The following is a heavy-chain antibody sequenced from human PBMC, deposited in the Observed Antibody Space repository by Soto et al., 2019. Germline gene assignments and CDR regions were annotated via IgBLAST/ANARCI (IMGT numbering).Heavy chain of an antibody. CDR1: GFTFSSYG. J-gene: IGHJ3*02. CDR2: ISCDGSNK. V-gene: IGHV3-30*03. Sequence: QVQLVESGGGVVQPGRSLRLSCAASGFTFSSYGMHWVRQAPGKGLEWVAVISCDGSNKYYADSVKGRFTISRDNSKNTLYLQMNSLRAEDTAVYYCARDRNDAFDIWGQGTMVTVSS. CDR3: ARDRNDAFDI.